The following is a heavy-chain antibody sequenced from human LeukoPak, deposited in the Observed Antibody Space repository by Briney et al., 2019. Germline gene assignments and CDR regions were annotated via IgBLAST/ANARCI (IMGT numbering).Heavy chain of an antibody. D-gene: IGHD3-3*01. CDR2: IRSKAYGGTT. Sequence: GGSLRLSCTASGFTFGDYAMSWFRQAPGKGVEWVGFIRSKAYGGTTEYAASVKGRFTISRDDSKSIAYLQMNSLKTEDTAVYYCTSNNDFWSGYRAGYWGQGTLVTVSS. J-gene: IGHJ4*02. CDR3: TSNNDFWSGYRAGY. V-gene: IGHV3-49*03. CDR1: GFTFGDYA.